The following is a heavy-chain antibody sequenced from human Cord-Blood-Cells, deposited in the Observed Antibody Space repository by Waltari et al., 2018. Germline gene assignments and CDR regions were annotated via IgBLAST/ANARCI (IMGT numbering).Heavy chain of an antibody. CDR3: ARGEGTMIVDAFDI. D-gene: IGHD3-22*01. J-gene: IGHJ3*02. CDR2: INPNSGGT. Sequence: QVQLVQSGAEVKKPGASVKVSCKASGYTFTGYYMHWVRQAPGQGLEWRGGINPNSGGTNYAQKFQGWVTMTRDTSISTAYMELSRLRSDDTAVYYCARGEGTMIVDAFDIWGQGTMVTVSS. CDR1: GYTFTGYY. V-gene: IGHV1-2*04.